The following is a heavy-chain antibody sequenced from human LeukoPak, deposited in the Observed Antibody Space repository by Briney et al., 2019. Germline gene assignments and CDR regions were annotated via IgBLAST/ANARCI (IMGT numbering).Heavy chain of an antibody. D-gene: IGHD6-25*01. CDR2: IAYDGSDE. CDR3: AKVSTWQRLGPFDY. J-gene: IGHJ4*02. V-gene: IGHV3-30*18. Sequence: PGGSLRLSCVASGFASDTSGMHWVRQAPGKGPEWVAVIAYDGSDEHYADSVKGRFTISKDNSKNTMYLQMNSLRDDDTAVYYCAKVSTWQRLGPFDYWGQGTLVTVSS. CDR1: GFASDTSG.